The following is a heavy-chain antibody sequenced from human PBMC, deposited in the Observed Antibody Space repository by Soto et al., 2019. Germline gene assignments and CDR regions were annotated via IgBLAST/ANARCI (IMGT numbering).Heavy chain of an antibody. CDR1: GGSISSYY. V-gene: IGHV4-59*01. J-gene: IGHJ6*03. CDR3: ARTYYYYYMDV. CDR2: IYYSGST. Sequence: SETLSLTCTVSGGSISSYYWSWIRQPPGKGLEWIGYIYYSGSTNYNPSLKSRVTISVDTSKNQFSLKLSSVTAADTAVYYCARTYYYYYMDVWGKGTTVTVSS.